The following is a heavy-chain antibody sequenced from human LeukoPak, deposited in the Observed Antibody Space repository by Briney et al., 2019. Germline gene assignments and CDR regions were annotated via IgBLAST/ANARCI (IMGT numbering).Heavy chain of an antibody. CDR1: SYSISTPNY. V-gene: IGHV4-38-2*02. CDR2: IYSSGST. CDR3: ARSDGYGLVGI. D-gene: IGHD3-10*01. J-gene: IGHJ3*02. Sequence: SETLSLTCTVSSYSISTPNYWGWIRQPPGKTLEWIGSIYSSGSTYYNPSLKSRVIIIIDTPKNHFSLTLSSVTAADTAVYYCARSDGYGLVGIWGQGTMVTVSS.